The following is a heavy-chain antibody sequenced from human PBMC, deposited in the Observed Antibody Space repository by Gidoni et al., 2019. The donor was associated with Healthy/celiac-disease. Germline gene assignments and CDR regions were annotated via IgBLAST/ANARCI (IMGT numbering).Heavy chain of an antibody. J-gene: IGHJ3*02. CDR2: ISYDGSNK. CDR3: AKAGYCSGGSCHRDDDAFDI. CDR1: GFTFSSYG. Sequence: QVQLVESGGGVVQPGRSLRLSCAASGFTFSSYGMHWVRQAPGKGLEWVAVISYDGSNKYYADSVKGRFTISRDNSKNTLYLQMNSLRAEDTAVYYCAKAGYCSGGSCHRDDDAFDIWGQGTMVTVSS. D-gene: IGHD2-15*01. V-gene: IGHV3-30*18.